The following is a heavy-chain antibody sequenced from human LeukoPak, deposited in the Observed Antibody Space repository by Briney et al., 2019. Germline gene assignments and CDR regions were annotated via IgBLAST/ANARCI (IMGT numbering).Heavy chain of an antibody. Sequence: GESLKISCKGSGYSFTSYWIGWVRQMPGKGLDWMGIFSPGDSKTRYSPSFQGQVTISADKSISTAYLQWSSLKASDTAMYYCARQEEERRGAYWGQGTLVTVSS. CDR2: FSPGDSKT. J-gene: IGHJ4*02. D-gene: IGHD1-1*01. V-gene: IGHV5-51*01. CDR3: ARQEEERRGAY. CDR1: GYSFTSYW.